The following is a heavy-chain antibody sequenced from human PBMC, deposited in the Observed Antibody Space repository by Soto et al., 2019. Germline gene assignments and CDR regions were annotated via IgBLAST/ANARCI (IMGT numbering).Heavy chain of an antibody. CDR2: IWQDGSNK. CDR3: ARGDTSGWGTYFYYFMDV. V-gene: IGHV3-33*01. D-gene: IGHD6-19*01. Sequence: QVQLVESGGGVVQPGRSLRLSCAASGFTFSSYGIHWVRQAPGKGLEWVAVIWQDGSNKNYADPVKGRLTISRDNPRNTLFLQMNRLRVEDTAVYYCARGDTSGWGTYFYYFMDVWGKGTTVTVSS. CDR1: GFTFSSYG. J-gene: IGHJ6*03.